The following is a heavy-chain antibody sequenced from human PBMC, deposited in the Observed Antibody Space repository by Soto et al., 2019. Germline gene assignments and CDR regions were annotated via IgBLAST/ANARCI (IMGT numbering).Heavy chain of an antibody. D-gene: IGHD2-2*01. CDR1: GVSISSGGYY. CDR3: ARSSTSANYFDY. V-gene: IGHV4-31*11. Sequence: SETLSLTCAVSGVSISSGGYYWSWIRQHPGKGLEWIGYIYYSGSTYYNPSLKSRVTISVDTSKNQFSLKLSSVTAADTAVYYCARSSTSANYFDYWGQGTLVTVSS. J-gene: IGHJ4*02. CDR2: IYYSGST.